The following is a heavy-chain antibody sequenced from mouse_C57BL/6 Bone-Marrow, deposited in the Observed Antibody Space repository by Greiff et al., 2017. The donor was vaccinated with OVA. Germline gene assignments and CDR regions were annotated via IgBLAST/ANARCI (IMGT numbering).Heavy chain of an antibody. V-gene: IGHV1-54*01. CDR1: GYAFTNYL. CDR2: INPGSGGT. D-gene: IGHD2-3*01. CDR3: ARKGWFRGAMDY. J-gene: IGHJ4*01. Sequence: QVQLKQSGAELVRPGTSVKVSCKASGYAFTNYLIEWVKQRPGQGLEWIGVINPGSGGTTYNEKFKGKATLTADKSSSTAYMQLSSLTSEDSAVYFCARKGWFRGAMDYWGQGTSVTVSS.